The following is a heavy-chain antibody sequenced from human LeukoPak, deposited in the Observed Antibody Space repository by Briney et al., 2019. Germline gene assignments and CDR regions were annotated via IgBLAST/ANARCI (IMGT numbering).Heavy chain of an antibody. V-gene: IGHV1-2*02. CDR2: INPNSGGT. CDR3: ARVEMATINPFDY. CDR1: GYTFTGYY. D-gene: IGHD5-24*01. J-gene: IGHJ4*02. Sequence: ASVKVSCKASGYTFTGYYMHWVRQAPGQGLEWMGWINPNSGGTNYAQKFQGRVTMTRDTSISTAYMELSRLRSDDTAVYCCARVEMATINPFDYWGQGTLVTVSS.